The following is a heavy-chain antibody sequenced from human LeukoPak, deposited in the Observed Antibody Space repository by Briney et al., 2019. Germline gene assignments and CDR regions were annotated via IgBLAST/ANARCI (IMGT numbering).Heavy chain of an antibody. CDR3: AREGRYCSGGSCLDY. D-gene: IGHD2-15*01. Sequence: SETLSLTCTVSGGSVSRTSYYWSWIRQPPGKGLEWIGYIYYSGSTNYNPSLKSRVTVSVDTSKNQFSLRLSSVTAADTAVYYCAREGRYCSGGSCLDYWGQGTLVTVSS. CDR1: GGSVSRTSYY. J-gene: IGHJ4*02. V-gene: IGHV4-61*01. CDR2: IYYSGST.